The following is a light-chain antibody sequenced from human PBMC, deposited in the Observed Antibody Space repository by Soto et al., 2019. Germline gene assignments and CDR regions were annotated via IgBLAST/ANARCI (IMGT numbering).Light chain of an antibody. J-gene: IGKJ1*01. CDR3: QQHNGYSRT. Sequence: DIQMTQSPSTPSASVGDRVTITCRASQSISSWLAWYQQKPGKAPKLLIYKASSLESGVPSRFSGSGSGTEFTLTISSLQPDDFATYYCQQHNGYSRTFGRGTKVEIK. CDR2: KAS. CDR1: QSISSW. V-gene: IGKV1-5*03.